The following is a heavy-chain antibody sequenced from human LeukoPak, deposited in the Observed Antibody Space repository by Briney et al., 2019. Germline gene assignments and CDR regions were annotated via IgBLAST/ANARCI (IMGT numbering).Heavy chain of an antibody. J-gene: IGHJ4*02. V-gene: IGHV3-7*01. CDR3: ARDRGLWIQLSTPGYFDY. CDR1: GFTFSSYL. D-gene: IGHD5-18*01. CDR2: IKQDGSEK. Sequence: PGGSLRLSCAASGFTFSSYLMSWVRQAPGKGLEWVANIKQDGSEKYYVDSVKGRFTISRDNAKNSLYLQMNSLRAEDTAVYYCARDRGLWIQLSTPGYFDYWGQGTLVTVSS.